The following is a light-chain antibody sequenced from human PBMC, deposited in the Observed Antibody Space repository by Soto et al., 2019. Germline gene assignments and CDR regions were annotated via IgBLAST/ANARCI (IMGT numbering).Light chain of an antibody. CDR1: QSVSSN. Sequence: EIVMTQSPATLSVSPGERATLSCRASQSVSSNLAWYQQKPGQAPRLLIYGASTRATGIPARFRGSGSGTEFTLTISSLQSEDFAFYYCQQYNNGTFTFGPGTKVDIK. CDR3: QQYNNGTFT. J-gene: IGKJ3*01. V-gene: IGKV3-15*01. CDR2: GAS.